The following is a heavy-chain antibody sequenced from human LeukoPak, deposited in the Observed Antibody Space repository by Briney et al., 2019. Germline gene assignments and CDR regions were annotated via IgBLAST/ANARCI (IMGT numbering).Heavy chain of an antibody. CDR3: ARRGSAAGTGFDY. J-gene: IGHJ4*02. V-gene: IGHV4-38-2*01. CDR1: GYSISSGYY. D-gene: IGHD6-13*01. Sequence: SETLSLTCAVSGYSISSGYYWGWIRQPPGKGLEWIGSIYHSGSTYYNPSLKSRVTISVDTSKNQFSLKLSSVTAADTAVYYCARRGSAAGTGFDYWGQGTLVTVSS. CDR2: IYHSGST.